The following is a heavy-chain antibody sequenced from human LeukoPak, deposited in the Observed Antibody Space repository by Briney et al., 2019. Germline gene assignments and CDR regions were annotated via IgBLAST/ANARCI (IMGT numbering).Heavy chain of an antibody. CDR2: IYTGGST. D-gene: IGHD6-6*01. V-gene: IGHV3-53*01. Sequence: GGSLRLSCAASGFTVSGNYMSSVRQAPGKGLEWVSVIYTGGSTYYADSVKGRFTISRDNSKNTLYLQMNSLRAEDTAVYYCARVRPHPIIDVWGKGTTVTVSS. CDR1: GFTVSGNY. J-gene: IGHJ6*03. CDR3: ARVRPHPIIDV.